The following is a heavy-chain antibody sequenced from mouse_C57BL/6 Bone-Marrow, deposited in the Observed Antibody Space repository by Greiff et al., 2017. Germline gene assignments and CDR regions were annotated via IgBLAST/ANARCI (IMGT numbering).Heavy chain of an antibody. J-gene: IGHJ1*03. CDR2: SRNKANDYTT. V-gene: IGHV7-1*01. Sequence: EVMLVESGGGLVQSGRSLRLSCATSGFTFSDFYMEWVRQAPGKGLEWIAASRNKANDYTTEYSASVKGRFIVSRDTSQSILYLQMNALRAEDTAIYYCARDAEYYGSSYGWYFDVWGTGTTVTVSS. D-gene: IGHD1-1*01. CDR1: GFTFSDFY. CDR3: ARDAEYYGSSYGWYFDV.